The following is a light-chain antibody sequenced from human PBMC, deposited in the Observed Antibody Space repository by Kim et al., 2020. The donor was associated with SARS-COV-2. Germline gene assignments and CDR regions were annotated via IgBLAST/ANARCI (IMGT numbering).Light chain of an antibody. CDR2: EVS. Sequence: GPSVTIPCTGNSNDVGGYNYVSWYQQHPGKAPKLMIYEVSKRPSGVPDRFSCSKSGNTASLTVSGLQAEDEADYYCSSYTSSRTLVFGTGTKVTVL. CDR1: SNDVGGYNY. J-gene: IGLJ1*01. CDR3: SSYTSSRTLV. V-gene: IGLV2-8*01.